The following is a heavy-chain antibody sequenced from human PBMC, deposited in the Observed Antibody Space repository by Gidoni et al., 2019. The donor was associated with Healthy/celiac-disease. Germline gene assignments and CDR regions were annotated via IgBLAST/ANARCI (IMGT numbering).Heavy chain of an antibody. D-gene: IGHD6-13*01. CDR2: IYYSGST. V-gene: IGHV4-61*01. CDR3: ARDAPLVGSSWRNYGYYYYMDV. CDR1: GGSVSSGSYY. J-gene: IGHJ6*03. Sequence: QVQLQESGPGLVKPSETLSLTCTVSGGSVSSGSYYWIWIRQPPGKVLEWIGYIYYSGSTNYNPTLKSRVTISVDTSKNQFSLKLSSVTAADTAVYYCARDAPLVGSSWRNYGYYYYMDVWGKGTTVTVSS.